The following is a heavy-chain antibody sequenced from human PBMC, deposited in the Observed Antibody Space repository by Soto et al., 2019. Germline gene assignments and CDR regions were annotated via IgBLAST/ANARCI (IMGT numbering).Heavy chain of an antibody. CDR3: ARLFNSRVHYYDSSGYSGGIDY. CDR2: INHSGST. J-gene: IGHJ4*02. D-gene: IGHD3-22*01. CDR1: GGSFSGYY. Sequence: ETLSLTCAVYGGSFSGYYWSWIRQPPGKGLEWIGEINHSGSTNYNPSLKSRVTISVDTSKNQFSLKLSSVTAADTAVYYCARLFNSRVHYYDSSGYSGGIDYWGQGTLVTVSS. V-gene: IGHV4-34*01.